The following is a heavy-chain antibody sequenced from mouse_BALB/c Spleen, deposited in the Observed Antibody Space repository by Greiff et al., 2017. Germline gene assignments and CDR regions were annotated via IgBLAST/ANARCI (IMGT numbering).Heavy chain of an antibody. V-gene: IGHV7-3*02. J-gene: IGHJ2*01. Sequence: EVLLVESGGGLVQPGGSLRLSCATSGFTFTDYYMSWVRQPPGKALEWLGFISNKANGYTTEYSASVKGRFTIARDNSQSILYLQMNTLRAEDSATYYCARLTTATLDYWGQGTTLTVSS. CDR3: ARLTTATLDY. D-gene: IGHD1-2*01. CDR2: ISNKANGYTT. CDR1: GFTFTDYY.